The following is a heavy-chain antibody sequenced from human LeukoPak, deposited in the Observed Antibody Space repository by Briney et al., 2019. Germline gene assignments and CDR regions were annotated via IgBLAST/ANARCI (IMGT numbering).Heavy chain of an antibody. V-gene: IGHV3-23*01. J-gene: IGHJ4*02. D-gene: IGHD1-26*01. Sequence: GGPLRLSCAASGFTFDNYRMSWVRQAPGKGMEWVSTVNADGGNTYYADSVKGRFTISRDNSKSTLILQMNSLRVEDTALYYCTKRVKYGGTWDHFADWGQGTLVTVSS. CDR1: GFTFDNYR. CDR3: TKRVKYGGTWDHFAD. CDR2: VNADGGNT.